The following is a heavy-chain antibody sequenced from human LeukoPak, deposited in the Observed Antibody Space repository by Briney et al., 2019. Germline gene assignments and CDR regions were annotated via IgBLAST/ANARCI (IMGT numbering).Heavy chain of an antibody. CDR3: AKVLYDILTGTFDY. Sequence: GGSLRLSCAASGFTFSSYAMSWVRQAPGKGLEWVSAISGSGGSTYYADSVKGRFTTSRDNSKNTLYLQMNSLRAEDTAVYYCAKVLYDILTGTFDYWGQGTLVTVSS. CDR2: ISGSGGST. D-gene: IGHD3-9*01. V-gene: IGHV3-23*01. J-gene: IGHJ4*02. CDR1: GFTFSSYA.